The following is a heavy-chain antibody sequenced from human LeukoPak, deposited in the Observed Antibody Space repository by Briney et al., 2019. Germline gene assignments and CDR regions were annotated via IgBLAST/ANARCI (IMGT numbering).Heavy chain of an antibody. CDR1: GFTFSSYA. CDR3: AREGSGWSRGFDY. CDR2: IWYDGSNK. D-gene: IGHD6-19*01. J-gene: IGHJ4*02. Sequence: GGSLRLSCAASGFTFSSYAMSWVRQAPGKGLEWVAVIWYDGSNKYYADSVKGRFTISRDNSKNTLYLQMNSLRAEDTAVYYCAREGSGWSRGFDYWGQGTLVTVSS. V-gene: IGHV3-33*08.